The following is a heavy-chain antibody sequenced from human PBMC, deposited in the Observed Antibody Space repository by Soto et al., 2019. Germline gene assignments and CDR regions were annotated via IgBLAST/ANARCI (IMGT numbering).Heavy chain of an antibody. J-gene: IGHJ5*02. Sequence: XLSLTGAISGDXVSSTSGTWNWIRQSPSRGLEWLGSTYYRSKWYNEYAVSVKSRITINPDTSKNQFSIQLNSVTPQDTAVYYCARATRTWFDPWGQGNRVTV. CDR1: GDXVSSTSGT. CDR2: TYYRSKWYN. V-gene: IGHV6-1*01. CDR3: ARATRTWFDP. D-gene: IGHD4-17*01.